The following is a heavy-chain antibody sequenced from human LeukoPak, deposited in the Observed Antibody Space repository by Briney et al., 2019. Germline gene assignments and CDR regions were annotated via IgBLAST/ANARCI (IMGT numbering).Heavy chain of an antibody. CDR2: ISGSGSST. D-gene: IGHD5-18*01. J-gene: IGHJ4*02. CDR1: GFTFRTYA. V-gene: IGHV3-23*01. Sequence: GGSLRLSCAASGFTFRTYAMSWVRQAPGKAPEWVSSISGSGSSTYYADSVKGRFTMSRDNSKNTLFLQMNSLRAEDAAIYYCAKLSTSMVISPSPIDCWGQGTLVTVCS. CDR3: AKLSTSMVISPSPIDC.